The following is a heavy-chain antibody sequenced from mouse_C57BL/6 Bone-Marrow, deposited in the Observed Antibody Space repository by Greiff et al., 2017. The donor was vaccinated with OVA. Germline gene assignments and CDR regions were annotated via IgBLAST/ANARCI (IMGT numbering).Heavy chain of an antibody. J-gene: IGHJ1*03. CDR3: ARDTYYDYGHWYFDV. CDR2: SRNKANDYTT. V-gene: IGHV7-1*01. CDR1: GFTFSDFY. Sequence: EVKVVESGGGLVQSGRSLRLSCATSGFTFSDFYMEWVRQAPGKGLEWIAASRNKANDYTTAYSASVTGRFIVSRDTSQSILYLQMNALRAEDTAIYYCARDTYYDYGHWYFDVWGTGTTVTVSS. D-gene: IGHD2-4*01.